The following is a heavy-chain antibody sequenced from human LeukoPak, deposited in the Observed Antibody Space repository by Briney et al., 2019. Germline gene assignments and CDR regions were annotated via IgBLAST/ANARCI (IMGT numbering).Heavy chain of an antibody. J-gene: IGHJ4*02. V-gene: IGHV3-21*01. CDR3: ARDSRPHY. CDR1: GFTFTSYA. D-gene: IGHD6-6*01. Sequence: RGSLRLSCAASGFTFTSYAMSWIRQAPGKGLEWVSSITGSSAYIYYADSVKGRFTISRDNAKNSLYLQMNSLRAEDTAVYYCARDSRPHYWGKGTLVTVSS. CDR2: ITGSSAYI.